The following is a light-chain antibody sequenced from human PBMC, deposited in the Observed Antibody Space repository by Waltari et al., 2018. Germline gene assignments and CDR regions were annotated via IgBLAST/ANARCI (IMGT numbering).Light chain of an antibody. Sequence: EVVLTQSPGTLSLSPGERVTLSCRASQGIGRSLVWYQQRPGQAPRLLLYGASIRATGGPDRFSGSGSGTDFSLTISRLDPEDFAVYFCQKYERLPATFGQGTKVEI. J-gene: IGKJ1*01. CDR2: GAS. CDR1: QGIGRS. V-gene: IGKV3-20*01. CDR3: QKYERLPAT.